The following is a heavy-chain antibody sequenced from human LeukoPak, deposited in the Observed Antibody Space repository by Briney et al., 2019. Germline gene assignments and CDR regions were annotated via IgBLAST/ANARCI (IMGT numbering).Heavy chain of an antibody. CDR2: ISSRTSDT. D-gene: IGHD1-1*01. CDR3: ARVGSSGSVDY. J-gene: IGHJ4*02. CDR1: GFTFSDYY. Sequence: GGSLRLSCAASGFTFSDYYMSWIRQAPGKGLEWVSHISSRTSDTNYVDSVKGRFTISRDNAKNSLCLQMNSLRAEDTAVYYCARVGSSGSVDYWGQGTLVTVSS. V-gene: IGHV3-11*06.